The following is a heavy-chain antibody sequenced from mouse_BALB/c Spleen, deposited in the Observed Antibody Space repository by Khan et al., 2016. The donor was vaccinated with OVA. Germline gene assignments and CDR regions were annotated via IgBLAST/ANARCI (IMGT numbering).Heavy chain of an antibody. D-gene: IGHD2-1*01. CDR1: GFSLTSYG. J-gene: IGHJ1*01. CDR2: IWSDGHT. CDR3: ARHGYYGNYGPYFDV. V-gene: IGHV2-6-1*01. Sequence: QVQLKESGPGLVAPSQSLSITCTISGFSLTSYGVHWVRQPPGKGLAWLVVIWSDGHTTYNSALKSRLSISKDNSKSQVFLKMNSLQTDDTAMYYCARHGYYGNYGPYFDVWGAGTTVTVSS.